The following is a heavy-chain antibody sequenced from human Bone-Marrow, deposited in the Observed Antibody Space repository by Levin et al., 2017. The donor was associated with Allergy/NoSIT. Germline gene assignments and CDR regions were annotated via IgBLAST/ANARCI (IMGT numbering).Heavy chain of an antibody. Sequence: LSLTCAASGFSFDSFAMHWVRQAPEKGLEWVSGISWNSGTLNYADSVRGRFTISRDNAKNSLYLQMNSLRPEDTALYYCAKSPFNYYDKTTPKGCFDPWGQGTLVVVSS. CDR2: ISWNSGTL. D-gene: IGHD3-22*01. V-gene: IGHV3-9*01. J-gene: IGHJ5*02. CDR3: AKSPFNYYDKTTPKGCFDP. CDR1: GFSFDSFA.